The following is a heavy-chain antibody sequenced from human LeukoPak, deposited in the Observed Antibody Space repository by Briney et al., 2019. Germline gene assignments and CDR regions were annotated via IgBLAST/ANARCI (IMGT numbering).Heavy chain of an antibody. V-gene: IGHV3-7*01. CDR2: IKQDGSEK. Sequence: GGSLRLSCAASGFTFSSYWMSWVRQAPGKGLEWVANIKQDGSEKYYVDSVKGRFTISRDNAKNSLYLQMNSLRAEDTAVYYCARDLAVQNFWSGYYPNFDYWGQGTLVTVSS. D-gene: IGHD3-3*01. CDR3: ARDLAVQNFWSGYYPNFDY. CDR1: GFTFSSYW. J-gene: IGHJ4*02.